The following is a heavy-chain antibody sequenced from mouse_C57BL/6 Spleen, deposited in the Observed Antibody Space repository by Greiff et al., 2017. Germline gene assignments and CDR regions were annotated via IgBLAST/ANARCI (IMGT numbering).Heavy chain of an antibody. J-gene: IGHJ2*01. CDR2: INPSNGGT. Sequence: QVQLQQSGTELVKPGASVKLSCKASGYTFTSYWMHWVKQRPGQGLEWIGNINPSNGGTNYNEKFKSKATLTVDKSSSTAYMQLISLTSEDSAVYYCARYYGSREYYFDYWGQGTTLTVSS. CDR1: GYTFTSYW. V-gene: IGHV1-53*01. D-gene: IGHD1-1*01. CDR3: ARYYGSREYYFDY.